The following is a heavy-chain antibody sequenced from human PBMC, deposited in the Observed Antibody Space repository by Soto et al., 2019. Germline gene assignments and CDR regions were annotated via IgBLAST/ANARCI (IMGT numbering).Heavy chain of an antibody. CDR1: GGSFSGYY. CDR2: IYHSGST. V-gene: IGHV4-34*09. D-gene: IGHD1-26*01. J-gene: IGHJ3*02. CDR3: ARESYAADI. Sequence: SETLSLTCAVYGGSFSGYYWSWIRQHPGKGLEWIGYIYHSGSTYFNPSLKSRVTMLVDTSQNQFSLRLSSVTAADTAVYYCARESYAADIWGLGTMVTVSS.